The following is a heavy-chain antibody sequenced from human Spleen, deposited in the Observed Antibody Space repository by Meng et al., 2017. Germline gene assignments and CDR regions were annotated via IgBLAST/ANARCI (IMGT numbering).Heavy chain of an antibody. V-gene: IGHV3-43D*03. CDR3: AKENGYSYGTYFDY. D-gene: IGHD5-18*01. CDR2: ISWDGGST. CDR1: GFTFDDYA. Sequence: GESLKISCAASGFTFDDYAMHWVRQAPGKGLEWVSLISWDGGSTYYADSVKGRFTISRDNSKNSLYLQMNSLRAEDTALYYCAKENGYSYGTYFDYWGQGTLVTVSS. J-gene: IGHJ4*02.